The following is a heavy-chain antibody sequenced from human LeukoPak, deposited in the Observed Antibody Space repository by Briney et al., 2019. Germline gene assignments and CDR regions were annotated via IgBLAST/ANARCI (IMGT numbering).Heavy chain of an antibody. J-gene: IGHJ4*02. CDR3: AGSYFGYSTD. Sequence: SETLSLTCTVSGGSISSYYWSWVRQPAGKGLEWIGRLYTSGSTNYNPSLRSRVTMSVDTSKNHVSLKLTSVTAADTAVYYCAGSYFGYSTDWGQGTLVTVSS. CDR1: GGSISSYY. CDR2: LYTSGST. V-gene: IGHV4-4*07. D-gene: IGHD6-13*01.